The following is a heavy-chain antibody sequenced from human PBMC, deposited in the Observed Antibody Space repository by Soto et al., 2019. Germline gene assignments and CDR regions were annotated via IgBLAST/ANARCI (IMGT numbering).Heavy chain of an antibody. D-gene: IGHD3-10*01. Sequence: QVQLVESGGGVVQPGRSLRLSCAASGFTFSSYGMHWVRQAPGKGLEWVAVIWYDGSNKYYADSVKGRFTISRNNSKNTLYLQMNSLRAEDTAVYYCARSGSGSYYKRSYYYYGMDVWGQGTTVTVSS. CDR1: GFTFSSYG. J-gene: IGHJ6*02. V-gene: IGHV3-33*01. CDR3: ARSGSGSYYKRSYYYYGMDV. CDR2: IWYDGSNK.